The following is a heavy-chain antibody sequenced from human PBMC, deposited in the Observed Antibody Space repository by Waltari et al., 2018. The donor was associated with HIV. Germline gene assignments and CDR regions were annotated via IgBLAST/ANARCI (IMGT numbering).Heavy chain of an antibody. J-gene: IGHJ6*02. CDR3: ARDKVLRITMVQGVIMDYYYGMDV. CDR2: IYSGGST. CDR1: GFTVSSNY. D-gene: IGHD3-10*01. V-gene: IGHV3-53*01. Sequence: GGSLRLSCAASGFTVSSNYMSWVRQAPGKGLEWVSVIYSGGSTYYADSVKGRFTISRDNSKNTLYLQMNSLRAEDTAVYYCARDKVLRITMVQGVIMDYYYGMDVWGQGTTVTVSS.